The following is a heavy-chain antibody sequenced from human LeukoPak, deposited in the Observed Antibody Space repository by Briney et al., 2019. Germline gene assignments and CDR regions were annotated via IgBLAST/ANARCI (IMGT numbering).Heavy chain of an antibody. CDR3: AKSPQRFCSGGSCPYYYYYMDV. V-gene: IGHV3-23*01. CDR1: GFTFSSYA. D-gene: IGHD2-15*01. CDR2: ISGSDGSST. J-gene: IGHJ6*03. Sequence: GGSLRLSCAASGFTFSSYAMSWVRQAPGKGLEWVSAISGSDGSSTNYADSVRGRFTISRDNSKNTLYLQMNSLRAEDTAVYYCAKSPQRFCSGGSCPYYYYYMDVWGKGTTVTVSS.